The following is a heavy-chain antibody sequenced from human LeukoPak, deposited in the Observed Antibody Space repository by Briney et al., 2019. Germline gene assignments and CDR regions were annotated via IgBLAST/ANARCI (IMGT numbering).Heavy chain of an antibody. D-gene: IGHD5-18*01. Sequence: SETLSLTCAVYGGSFSGYHWSWIRQPPGKGLEWIGEINHSGSTNYNPSLKSRVTISVDTSKNQFSLKLSSVTAADTAVYYCARVRIQLWFQGFDYWGQGTLVTVSS. V-gene: IGHV4-34*01. CDR2: INHSGST. CDR1: GGSFSGYH. J-gene: IGHJ4*02. CDR3: ARVRIQLWFQGFDY.